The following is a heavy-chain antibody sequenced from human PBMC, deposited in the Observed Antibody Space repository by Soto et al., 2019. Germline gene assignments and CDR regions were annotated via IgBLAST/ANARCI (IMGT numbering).Heavy chain of an antibody. J-gene: IGHJ4*02. CDR3: ARDRYSYGLDY. CDR1: GFTFSSYS. CDR2: ISSSSSTI. Sequence: EVQLVESGGGLVQPGGSLRLSCAASGFTFSSYSMNWVRQAPGKGLEWVSYISSSSSTIYYADSVKGRFTISRDNAKNSLYLQMNSLRDADTAVYYCARDRYSYGLDYWGQGTLVTVSS. V-gene: IGHV3-48*02. D-gene: IGHD5-18*01.